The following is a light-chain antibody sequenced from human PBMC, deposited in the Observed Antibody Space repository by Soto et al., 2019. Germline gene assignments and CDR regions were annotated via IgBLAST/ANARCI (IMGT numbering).Light chain of an antibody. Sequence: EIVLTQSPGTLSLSPGERATLSCRASQTVNNGYLAWYQHKPGQAPRLLIFDASTRATGIPDRFSGSGCGTDLILTISGLDPEDFAVYSYQGYGITPKSFGQGTKVK. J-gene: IGKJ1*01. CDR1: QTVNNGY. CDR2: DAS. CDR3: QGYGITPKS. V-gene: IGKV3-20*01.